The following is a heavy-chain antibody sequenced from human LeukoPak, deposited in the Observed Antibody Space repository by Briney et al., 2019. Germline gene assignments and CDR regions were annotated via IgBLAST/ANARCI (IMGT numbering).Heavy chain of an antibody. D-gene: IGHD4-17*01. Sequence: GGSLRLSCAASGFTFDDYAMHWVRQAPGKGLEWVSGISWNSGSIAYADSVKGRFTISRDNAKNSLYLQMNSLRAEDTAVYYCAKELTTNTRTTVVTPRRYYYYGMDVWGQGTTVTVSS. CDR1: GFTFDDYA. CDR2: ISWNSGSI. J-gene: IGHJ6*02. CDR3: AKELTTNTRTTVVTPRRYYYYGMDV. V-gene: IGHV3-9*01.